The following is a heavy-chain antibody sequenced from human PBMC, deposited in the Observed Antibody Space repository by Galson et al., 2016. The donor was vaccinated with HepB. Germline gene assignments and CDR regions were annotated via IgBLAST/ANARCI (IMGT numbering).Heavy chain of an antibody. V-gene: IGHV3-23*01. Sequence: SLRLSCAASGFTFNTYAMTWVRQAPGKGLECVATISGNGIGAAYAGSVKGRFTISRDNSKNTVYLQMNSLKTEDTAVYYCTRVYYDFWSGYSRYMDVWGKGTTVTVSS. CDR1: GFTFNTYA. CDR3: TRVYYDFWSGYSRYMDV. D-gene: IGHD3-3*01. J-gene: IGHJ6*03. CDR2: ISGNGIGA.